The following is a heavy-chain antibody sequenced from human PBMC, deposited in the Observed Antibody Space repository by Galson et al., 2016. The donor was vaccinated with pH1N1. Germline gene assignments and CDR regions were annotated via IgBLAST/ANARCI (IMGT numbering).Heavy chain of an antibody. D-gene: IGHD1-26*01. CDR1: GGSISSGGYS. CDR2: IYHSGNT. J-gene: IGHJ5*02. V-gene: IGHV4-30-2*06. CDR3: ARENPSGSWFDP. Sequence: LSLTCVVSGGSISSGGYSWSWIRQSPGKGLEWIGYIYHSGNTEYNPSLRNRITMSVDRSKNQFSLKLNSVTAADAAVYYCARENPSGSWFDPWGQVTLVTVSS.